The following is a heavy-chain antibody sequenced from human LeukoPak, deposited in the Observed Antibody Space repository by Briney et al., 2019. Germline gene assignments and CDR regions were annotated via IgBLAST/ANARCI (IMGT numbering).Heavy chain of an antibody. CDR2: IGGSGGTT. Sequence: GGSLRPSCAASGFTFSRYAMSWVRQAPGKGLEWVSSIGGSGGTTYYADSVQGRFTISRDNSKNTLYLQMNSLRAEDTAVYYCAKDVVAVRGYYYYYMDVWGKGTTVTVSS. CDR1: GFTFSRYA. J-gene: IGHJ6*03. CDR3: AKDVVAVRGYYYYYMDV. V-gene: IGHV3-23*01. D-gene: IGHD2-21*01.